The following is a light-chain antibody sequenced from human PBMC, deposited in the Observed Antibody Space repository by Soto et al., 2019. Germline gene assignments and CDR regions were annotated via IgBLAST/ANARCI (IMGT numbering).Light chain of an antibody. V-gene: IGKV3-15*01. J-gene: IGKJ2*01. CDR3: QQYVNSPFT. CDR1: QSVSSN. CDR2: GAS. Sequence: EIVMTQSPATLSVSPGERATLSCRASQSVSSNLAWYQQKPGQAPRLLIYGASTRATGIPARFSGSGSGTEFTLTISSLQSEDFAVYYCQQYVNSPFTFGQGTKLEI.